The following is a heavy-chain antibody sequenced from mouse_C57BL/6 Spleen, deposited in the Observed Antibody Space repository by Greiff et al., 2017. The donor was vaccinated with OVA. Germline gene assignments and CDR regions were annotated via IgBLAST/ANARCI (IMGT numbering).Heavy chain of an antibody. D-gene: IGHD1-1*01. J-gene: IGHJ3*01. Sequence: QVQLQQPGAELVKPGASVKLSCKASGYTFTSYWMHWVKQRPGQGLEWIGMIHPNSGSTNYNEKFKSKATLTVDKSSSTAYMQLSSLTSKDSAVYYCARDYGSSYGFAYWGQGTLVTVSA. CDR3: ARDYGSSYGFAY. CDR2: IHPNSGST. CDR1: GYTFTSYW. V-gene: IGHV1-64*01.